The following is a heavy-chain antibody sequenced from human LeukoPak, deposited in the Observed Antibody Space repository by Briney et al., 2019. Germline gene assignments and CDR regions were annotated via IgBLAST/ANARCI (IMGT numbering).Heavy chain of an antibody. CDR3: AKDLRFYYDTSGYPPRCFDP. CDR1: GFTFSSYA. CDR2: ISGSGGST. V-gene: IGHV3-23*01. J-gene: IGHJ5*02. Sequence: GGSLRLSCAASGFTFSSYAMSWVRQAPGKGLEWVSGISGSGGSTNYADSVKGRFTISRDNSKNTLYLQMNSLRAEDTAVYYCAKDLRFYYDTSGYPPRCFDPWGQGTLVTVSP. D-gene: IGHD3-22*01.